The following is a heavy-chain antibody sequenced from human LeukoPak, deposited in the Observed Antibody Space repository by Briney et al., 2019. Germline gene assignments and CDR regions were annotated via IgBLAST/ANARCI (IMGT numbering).Heavy chain of an antibody. V-gene: IGHV1-18*01. CDR3: ARSYYYDSSGYYYLGY. CDR1: GYTFTSYG. J-gene: IGHJ4*02. Sequence: ASVKVSCKASGYTFTSYGISWVRQAPGQGLEWMGWISAYNGNTNYAQKLQGRVTMTTDTSTSTAYMELRSLRSDDTAVYYCARSYYYDSSGYYYLGYWGRGTLVTVSS. CDR2: ISAYNGNT. D-gene: IGHD3-22*01.